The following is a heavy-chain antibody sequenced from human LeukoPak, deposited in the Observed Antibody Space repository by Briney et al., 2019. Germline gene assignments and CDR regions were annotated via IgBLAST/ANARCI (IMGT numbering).Heavy chain of an antibody. Sequence: SETLSLTCAVYGGSFSGYYWSWIRQPPGKGLEWIGEINHSGSTNYNPSLKSRVTISVDTSKNQFSLKLSSVTAADTAVYYCARIVFNRYYGSGRVTKNWFDPWGQGTLVTVSS. J-gene: IGHJ5*02. CDR3: ARIVFNRYYGSGRVTKNWFDP. CDR2: INHSGST. D-gene: IGHD3-10*01. V-gene: IGHV4-34*01. CDR1: GGSFSGYY.